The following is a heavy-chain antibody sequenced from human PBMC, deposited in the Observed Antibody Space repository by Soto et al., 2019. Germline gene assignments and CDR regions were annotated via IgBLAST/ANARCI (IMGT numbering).Heavy chain of an antibody. CDR3: ARAPYYDFWYYGMDV. Sequence: PGGSLRLSCAASGFTFSSYSMNWVRQAPGKGLEWVSSISSSSSYIYYADSVKGRFTISRDNAKNSLYLQMNSLRAEDTAVYYCARAPYYDFWYYGMDVWGQGTTVTVSS. V-gene: IGHV3-21*01. CDR1: GFTFSSYS. CDR2: ISSSSSYI. J-gene: IGHJ6*02. D-gene: IGHD3-3*01.